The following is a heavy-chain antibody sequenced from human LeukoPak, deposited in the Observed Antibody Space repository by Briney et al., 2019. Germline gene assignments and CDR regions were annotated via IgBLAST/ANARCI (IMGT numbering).Heavy chain of an antibody. CDR3: AREYNSGPKQTDAFDI. J-gene: IGHJ3*02. V-gene: IGHV1-46*01. D-gene: IGHD3-22*01. CDR1: GYTFTSYY. CDR2: INPSGGST. Sequence: ASVKVSCKASGYTFTSYYMHWVRQAPGQGLEWMGIINPSGGSTSYAQKFQGRVTMTRDTSTSTVYMELSSLRSEDTAVYYCAREYNSGPKQTDAFDIWGQGTMVTVSS.